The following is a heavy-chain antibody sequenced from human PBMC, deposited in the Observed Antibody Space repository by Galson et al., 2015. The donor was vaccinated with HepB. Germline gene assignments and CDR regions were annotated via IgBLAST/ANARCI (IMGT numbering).Heavy chain of an antibody. CDR1: GGPISSSNYY. CDR2: IHYSGRT. D-gene: IGHD6-19*01. Sequence: ATLSLTCTVSGGPISSSNYYWGWIRQPPGKGLEWTGRIHYSGRTHYNPSLKSRVAISVDTSKNQFSLKLSSVTAADTAVYYCARLIAVTGTGWFDPWGQGILVTVSS. J-gene: IGHJ5*02. V-gene: IGHV4-39*01. CDR3: ARLIAVTGTGWFDP.